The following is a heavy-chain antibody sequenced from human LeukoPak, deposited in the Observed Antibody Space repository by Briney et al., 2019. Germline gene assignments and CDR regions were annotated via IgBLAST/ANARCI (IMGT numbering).Heavy chain of an antibody. V-gene: IGHV1-2*02. D-gene: IGHD2-2*01. CDR2: INPNSGGT. J-gene: IGHJ4*02. CDR1: GYTFTGYY. Sequence: ASVKVSCKASGYTFTGYYMHWVRQAPGQGLEWMGWINPNSGGTNYAQKFQGRVTMTRDTSISTAYMELSRLRSDDAAVYYCARYCSGTSCYAGFDYWGQGTLVTVSS. CDR3: ARYCSGTSCYAGFDY.